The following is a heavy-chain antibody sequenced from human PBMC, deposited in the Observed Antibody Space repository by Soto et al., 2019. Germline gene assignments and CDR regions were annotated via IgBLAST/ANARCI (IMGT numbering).Heavy chain of an antibody. CDR1: GDTFNDYY. CDR2: INPNGGVT. V-gene: IGHV1-2*04. J-gene: IGHJ6*03. D-gene: IGHD5-12*01. CDR3: ARESGGATAPLDYYYFYMDV. Sequence: QVQLVQSGAEVKKPGASVTVSCRSSGDTFNDYYIHWVRQAPGQGLGWMGWINPNGGVTKYAQKFQGWVSMTRDTSIRTVYMQLSRLRSDDTAVYYCARESGGATAPLDYYYFYMDVWGTGTTVTVSS.